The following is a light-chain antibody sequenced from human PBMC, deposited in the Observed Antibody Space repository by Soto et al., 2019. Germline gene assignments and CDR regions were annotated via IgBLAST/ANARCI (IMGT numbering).Light chain of an antibody. Sequence: NQMTQYPPSLSSSVGDIVTITCQASQDISNYLNWYQQKPGKAPKLLIYDASNLETGVPSRFSGSGSGTDFTFTISSLQPEDIATYYCQQDDNLPITFGHGTRLEIK. CDR3: QQDDNLPIT. V-gene: IGKV1-33*01. CDR2: DAS. CDR1: QDISNY. J-gene: IGKJ5*01.